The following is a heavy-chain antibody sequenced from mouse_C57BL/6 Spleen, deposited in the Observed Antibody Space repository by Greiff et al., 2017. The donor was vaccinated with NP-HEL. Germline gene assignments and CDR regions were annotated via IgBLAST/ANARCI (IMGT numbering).Heavy chain of an antibody. Sequence: VQLQQPGAELVKPGASVKLSCKASGYTFTSYWMHWVKQRPGQGLEWIGMIHPNSGSTNYNEKFKSKATLTVDKSSSTAYMQLSSLTSEDSAVYYCARTFITTVVYYFDYWGQGTTLTVSS. D-gene: IGHD1-1*01. CDR1: GYTFTSYW. J-gene: IGHJ2*01. V-gene: IGHV1-64*01. CDR2: IHPNSGST. CDR3: ARTFITTVVYYFDY.